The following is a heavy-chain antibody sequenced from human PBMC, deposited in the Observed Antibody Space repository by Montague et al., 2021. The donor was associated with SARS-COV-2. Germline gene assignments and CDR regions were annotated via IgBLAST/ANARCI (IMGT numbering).Heavy chain of an antibody. V-gene: IGHV4-39*01. D-gene: IGHD5-12*01. CDR1: GGSISSSSYY. J-gene: IGHJ5*02. CDR3: ARGYSAYEGPTGFDP. Sequence: SETLSLTCTVSGGSISSSSYYWGWIRQPPGKGLEWIGSIYYSGSTYYNPSLKSRVTISVDTSKNQFSLKLSSVTAADTAVYYCARGYSAYEGPTGFDPWGQGTLVTVSS. CDR2: IYYSGST.